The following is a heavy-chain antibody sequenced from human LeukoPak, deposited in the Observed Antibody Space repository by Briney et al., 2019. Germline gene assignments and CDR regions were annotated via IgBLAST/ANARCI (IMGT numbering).Heavy chain of an antibody. CDR1: GFTFSSYS. D-gene: IGHD2-2*02. Sequence: GGSLRLSCAASGFTFSSYSMNWVRQAPGKGLEWVSYISSSSSTIYYADSVKGRFTISRDNAKNSLYLQMNSLRAEDTAVYYCARVPAAILEEYYYYYMDVWGKGTTVTVSS. CDR3: ARVPAAILEEYYYYYMDV. J-gene: IGHJ6*03. CDR2: ISSSSSTI. V-gene: IGHV3-48*04.